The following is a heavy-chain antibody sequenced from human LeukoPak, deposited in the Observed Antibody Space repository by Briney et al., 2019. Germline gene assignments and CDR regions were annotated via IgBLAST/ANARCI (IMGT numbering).Heavy chain of an antibody. D-gene: IGHD6-6*01. Sequence: SVKVSCKASGGTFSSYAISWVRQAPGQGLEWMGGIIPIFGTANYAQKFQGRVTITADESTNTAYMELSSLRSEDTALYSCASAIAARPGYYFDYVGVWVKGTTVTVSS. J-gene: IGHJ6*03. CDR2: IIPIFGTA. CDR1: GGTFSSYA. V-gene: IGHV1-69*13. CDR3: ASAIAARPGYYFDYVGV.